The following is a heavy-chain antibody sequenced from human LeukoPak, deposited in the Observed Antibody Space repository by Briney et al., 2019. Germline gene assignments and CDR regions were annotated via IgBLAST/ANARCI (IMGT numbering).Heavy chain of an antibody. J-gene: IGHJ4*02. CDR1: GFSFRDFW. Sequence: GGSLRLSCAASGFSFRDFWMTWVRQAPGKGLEWVANINQGGSVKYYVDSVKGRFTISRDDAESSLYVQMNSLRAEDTAVYYCARGRNDFDYWGQGTLVTVSS. CDR2: INQGGSVK. CDR3: ARGRNDFDY. V-gene: IGHV3-7*01.